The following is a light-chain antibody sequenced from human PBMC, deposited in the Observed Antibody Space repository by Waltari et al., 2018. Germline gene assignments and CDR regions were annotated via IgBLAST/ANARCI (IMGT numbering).Light chain of an antibody. Sequence: QSVWPQPPSASGTPGQRVNIPCSGSRSNIGSNYVYWYQQLPGTAPKLLIYRNNQRPSGVPDRFSGSKSGTSASLAISGLRSEDEADYYCAAWDDSLSGRVFGGGTKVTVL. CDR1: RSNIGSNY. CDR2: RNN. V-gene: IGLV1-47*01. J-gene: IGLJ3*02. CDR3: AAWDDSLSGRV.